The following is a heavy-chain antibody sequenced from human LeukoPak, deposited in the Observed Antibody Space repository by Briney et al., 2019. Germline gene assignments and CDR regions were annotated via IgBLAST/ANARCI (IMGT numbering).Heavy chain of an antibody. CDR3: ATPTIYDYVWGSYLRH. D-gene: IGHD3-16*02. CDR2: IYSGGST. J-gene: IGHJ3*01. Sequence: GGSLRLSCAASGFTVSSNYMSWVRQAPGKGLEWVSVIYSGGSTYYADSVKGRFTISRDNSKNTLYLQMNSLRAEDTAVYYCATPTIYDYVWGSYLRHWGQGTMVTVSS. V-gene: IGHV3-53*01. CDR1: GFTVSSNY.